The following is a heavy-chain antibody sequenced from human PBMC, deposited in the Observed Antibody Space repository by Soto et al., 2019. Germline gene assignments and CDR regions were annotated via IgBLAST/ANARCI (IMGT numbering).Heavy chain of an antibody. J-gene: IGHJ2*01. D-gene: IGHD3-22*01. V-gene: IGHV3-9*01. CDR3: AKDYYYDSSGYGYFDL. CDR2: ISWNSGSI. Sequence: ESGGGLVQPGRSLRLSCAASGFTFDDYAMHWVRQAPGKGLEWVSGISWNSGSIGYADSVKGRFTISRDNAKNSLYLQMNSLRAEDTALYYCAKDYYYDSSGYGYFDLWGRGTLVTVSS. CDR1: GFTFDDYA.